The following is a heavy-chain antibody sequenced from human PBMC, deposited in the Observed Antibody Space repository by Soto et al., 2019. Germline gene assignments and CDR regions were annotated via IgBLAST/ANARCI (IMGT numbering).Heavy chain of an antibody. Sequence: QVQLVQSGPEVKKPGASVKVSCKASGYSFSSYGITWVRQAPGQGLEWMGWISPSSGETNYAQKFQGRVTVTTDTSPTTPYLELRSLKSDDPAVYYCARDWHPRFDPWGPGTLVTVSS. CDR2: ISPSSGET. J-gene: IGHJ5*02. CDR3: ARDWHPRFDP. CDR1: GYSFSSYG. V-gene: IGHV1-18*01.